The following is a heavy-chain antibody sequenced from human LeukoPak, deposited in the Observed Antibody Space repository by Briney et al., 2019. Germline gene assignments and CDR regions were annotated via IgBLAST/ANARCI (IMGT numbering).Heavy chain of an antibody. CDR2: IRSKANSYAT. V-gene: IGHV3-73*01. CDR1: GFTFSGSA. J-gene: IGHJ4*02. D-gene: IGHD3-22*01. Sequence: PGGSLRLSXAASGFTFSGSAMHWVSQASGKGVEWVGRIRSKANSYATAYAASVKGRFTISRDDSKNTAYLQMNSLKTEDTAVYYCTSLSSGYYWFDYWGQGTLVTVSS. CDR3: TSLSSGYYWFDY.